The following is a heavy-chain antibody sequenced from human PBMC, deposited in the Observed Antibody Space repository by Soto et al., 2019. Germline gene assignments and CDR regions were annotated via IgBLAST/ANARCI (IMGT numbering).Heavy chain of an antibody. V-gene: IGHV1-18*01. D-gene: IGHD6-19*01. Sequence: QDQLVQSGVEVKKPGASVKVSCKASGYSFTNYGITWVRQAPGQGVEWRGWISAYNGNTNYAQKFQGRVTMTTDASTSTAYLELRSLRSDDTAVYYCARDRGVAPPVAGNTHYYYYVDVWGKGTTVTVSS. J-gene: IGHJ6*03. CDR3: ARDRGVAPPVAGNTHYYYYVDV. CDR2: ISAYNGNT. CDR1: GYSFTNYG.